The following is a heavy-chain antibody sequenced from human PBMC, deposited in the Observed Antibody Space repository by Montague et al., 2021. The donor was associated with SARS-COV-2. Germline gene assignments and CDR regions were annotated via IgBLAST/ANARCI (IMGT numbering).Heavy chain of an antibody. J-gene: IGHJ6*03. CDR3: ARLGDGVVPSPILGVGPYYSYYYVDV. D-gene: IGHD3-10*01. CDR1: GGSFSTYS. V-gene: IGHV4-34*01. Sequence: SETLSLTCAVHGGSFSTYSWNWIRQPPGKGLEWIGEIHHGGSTNYNPSLKSRVTISADTSKNQFSLKLTSVAAVDTAVYYCARLGDGVVPSPILGVGPYYSYYYVDVWGKGTTVTVPS. CDR2: IHHGGST.